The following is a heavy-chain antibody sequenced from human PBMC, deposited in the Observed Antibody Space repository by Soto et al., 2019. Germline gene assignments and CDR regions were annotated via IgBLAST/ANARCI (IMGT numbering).Heavy chain of an antibody. V-gene: IGHV4-4*02. J-gene: IGHJ4*02. D-gene: IGHD2-15*01. CDR3: ARTSGIVVVSSLDY. CDR1: GGPIRGGTG. Sequence: QVQLQESGPGLVKPSGPRSSTGAVPGGPIRGGTGWGWVGQPPGKGREGIGEIYHSGSTNYNPSLKSRVTISVDKSKNQFSLKLSSVTAADTAVYYCARTSGIVVVSSLDYWGQGTLVTVSS. CDR2: IYHSGST.